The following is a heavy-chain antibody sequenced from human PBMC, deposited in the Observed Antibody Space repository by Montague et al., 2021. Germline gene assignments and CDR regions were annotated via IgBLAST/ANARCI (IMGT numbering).Heavy chain of an antibody. D-gene: IGHD3-10*01. V-gene: IGHV3-33*06. CDR3: VKDSGYFCYMDV. CDR1: GFTFSSYA. Sequence: SLSLSWAASGFTFSSYAMHWVRQAPGTGPEWVAIIWFDGSKKCYRDSVKGRFTISRDNSENTLHLQMNSLRAEDTAVYYCVKDSGYFCYMDVWGKGTTVTVSS. J-gene: IGHJ6*03. CDR2: IWFDGSKK.